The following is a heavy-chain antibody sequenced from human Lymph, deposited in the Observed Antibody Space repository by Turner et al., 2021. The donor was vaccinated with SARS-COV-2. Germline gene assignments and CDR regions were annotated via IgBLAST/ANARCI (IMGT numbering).Heavy chain of an antibody. D-gene: IGHD3-10*01. CDR1: GVTVSSHY. J-gene: IGHJ3*02. V-gene: IGHV3-66*01. Sequence: EVQLVESGGGLVQPGGSLRLSCAASGVTVSSHYMSWVRQAPGKGLEWVAVLYSGGSTFYADSVKGRFTISRDNSKNTLYVQMNSLRAEDTAVYYCARDFREGAFDIWGQGTMVTISS. CDR2: LYSGGST. CDR3: ARDFREGAFDI.